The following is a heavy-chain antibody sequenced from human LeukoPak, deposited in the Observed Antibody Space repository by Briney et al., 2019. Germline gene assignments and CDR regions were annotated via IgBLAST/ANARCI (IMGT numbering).Heavy chain of an antibody. D-gene: IGHD2-2*01. CDR3: ARGYCSSTSCPYWYFDL. CDR1: GGTFSSYA. CDR2: IIPIFGTA. J-gene: IGHJ2*01. V-gene: IGHV1-69*13. Sequence: SVKVSCKASGGTFSSYAISWVRQAPGQGLEWMGGIIPIFGTANYAQKFQGRVTITADESTSTAYMELSSLRSEDTAVYYCARGYCSSTSCPYWYFDLWGRGTLVTVSS.